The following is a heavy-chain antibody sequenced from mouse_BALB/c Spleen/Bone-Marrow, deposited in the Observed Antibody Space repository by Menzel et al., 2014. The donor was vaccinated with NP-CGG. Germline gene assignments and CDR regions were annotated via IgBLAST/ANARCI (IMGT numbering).Heavy chain of an antibody. CDR1: GFNIKDTY. V-gene: IGHV14-3*02. Sequence: EVKLVESGAELVEPGASVKLSCTASGFNIKDTYMYWVKQRPEQGLEWIGKIDPANGNTKYDPKFQGKATITADTSSNTAYLQLSSLTSEDTAVYYCAVYDGYAMDYWGQGTSVTVSS. D-gene: IGHD2-3*01. CDR2: IDPANGNT. J-gene: IGHJ4*01. CDR3: AVYDGYAMDY.